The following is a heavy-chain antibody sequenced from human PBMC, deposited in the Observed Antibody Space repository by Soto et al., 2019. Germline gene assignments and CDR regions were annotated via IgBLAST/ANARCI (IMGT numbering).Heavy chain of an antibody. D-gene: IGHD3-3*01. CDR3: AKCSEGPLEFDY. Sequence: GESLKISCAASGFTFSSYAMSWVRQAPGKGLEWVSAISGSGGSTYYADSVKGRFTISRDNSKNTLYLQMNSLRAEDTAVYYCAKCSEGPLEFDYWGQGTLVTVSS. CDR2: ISGSGGST. V-gene: IGHV3-23*01. J-gene: IGHJ4*02. CDR1: GFTFSSYA.